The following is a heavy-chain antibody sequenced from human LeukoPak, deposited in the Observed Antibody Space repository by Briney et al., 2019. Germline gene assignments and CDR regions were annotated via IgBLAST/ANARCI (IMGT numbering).Heavy chain of an antibody. D-gene: IGHD2-15*01. V-gene: IGHV3-30*18. J-gene: IGHJ6*02. Sequence: PGGSLRPSCAASGFTFSSYGMHWVRQAPGKGLEWVAVISYDGSNKYYADSVKGRFTISRDNSKNTLYLQMNSLRAEDTAVYYCAKQRGYCSGGSCYSVRYYYYGMDVWGQGTTVTVS. CDR1: GFTFSSYG. CDR3: AKQRGYCSGGSCYSVRYYYYGMDV. CDR2: ISYDGSNK.